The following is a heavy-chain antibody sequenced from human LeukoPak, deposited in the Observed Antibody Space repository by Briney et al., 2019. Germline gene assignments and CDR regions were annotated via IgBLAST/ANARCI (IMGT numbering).Heavy chain of an antibody. Sequence: PGRSLRLSCAASGFTFSSYWMHWVRHAPGKGLVWVSRINSDGSSRSYADSVKGRFTISRDNAKNTLYLQMNSLRAEDTAVYYCARDLGGDRTFDYWGQGTLVTVSS. CDR1: GFTFSSYW. J-gene: IGHJ4*02. CDR3: ARDLGGDRTFDY. D-gene: IGHD2-21*02. CDR2: INSDGSSR. V-gene: IGHV3-74*01.